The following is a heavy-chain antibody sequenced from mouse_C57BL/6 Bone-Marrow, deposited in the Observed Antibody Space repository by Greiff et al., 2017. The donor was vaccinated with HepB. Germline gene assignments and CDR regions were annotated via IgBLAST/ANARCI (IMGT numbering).Heavy chain of an antibody. CDR3: AREDYYYGSSHLYFDY. Sequence: QVQLKQPGAELVKPGASVKLSCKASGYTFTSYWMHWVKQRPGQGLEWIGMIHPNSGSTNYNEKFKSKATLTVDKSSSTAYMQLSRLTSEDSAVYYCAREDYYYGSSHLYFDYWGQGTTLTVSS. CDR2: IHPNSGST. D-gene: IGHD1-1*01. J-gene: IGHJ2*01. V-gene: IGHV1-64*01. CDR1: GYTFTSYW.